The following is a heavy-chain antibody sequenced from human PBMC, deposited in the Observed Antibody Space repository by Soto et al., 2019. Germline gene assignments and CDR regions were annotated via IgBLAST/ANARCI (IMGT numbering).Heavy chain of an antibody. CDR3: ARFSREVDYYYFYGMDV. J-gene: IGHJ6*02. Sequence: SVKVSCKASGYTFTGYYMHWVRQAPGQGLEWMGWINPNSGGTNYAQKFQGRVTMTRDTSISTAYMELSRLRSDDTAVYYCARFSREVDYYYFYGMDVWGQGTTVTVS. CDR1: GYTFTGYY. D-gene: IGHD1-26*01. V-gene: IGHV1-2*02. CDR2: INPNSGGT.